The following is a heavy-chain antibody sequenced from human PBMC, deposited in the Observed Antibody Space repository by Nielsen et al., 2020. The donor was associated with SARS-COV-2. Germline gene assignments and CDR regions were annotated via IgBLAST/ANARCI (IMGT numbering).Heavy chain of an antibody. V-gene: IGHV1-69*01. CDR3: TRDRFSAYDCGF. CDR1: GGTFGSHG. CDR2: ILPIFGAT. D-gene: IGHD5-12*01. J-gene: IGHJ4*02. Sequence: KVSCKASGGTFGSHGVTWVRQAPGQGLEWMGGILPIFGATNYAQQFQGRVTITADESTSTAYLDLSSLRSDDSAIYYCTRDRFSAYDCGFWGQGTLVTVSS.